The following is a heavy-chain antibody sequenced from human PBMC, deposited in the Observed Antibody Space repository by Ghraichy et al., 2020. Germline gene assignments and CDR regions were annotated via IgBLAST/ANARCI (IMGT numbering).Heavy chain of an antibody. V-gene: IGHV1-18*01. CDR3: ARDAEIAAAGGGCDI. CDR1: GYTFTSYG. CDR2: ISARTGNK. Sequence: ASVKVSCKASGYTFTSYGINWVRQAPGQGLEWMGWISARTGNKNHEQKVQGRVTMTTDTSTSKVYMELRRLRSDDTAVYYCARDAEIAAAGGGCDIWGQGTMVTVSS. J-gene: IGHJ3*02. D-gene: IGHD6-13*01.